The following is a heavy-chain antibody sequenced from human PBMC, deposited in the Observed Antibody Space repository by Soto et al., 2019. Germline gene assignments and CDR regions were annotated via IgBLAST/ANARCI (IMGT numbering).Heavy chain of an antibody. V-gene: IGHV1-46*01. D-gene: IGHD6-13*01. CDR2: INPLPTSGST. J-gene: IGHJ4*02. Sequence: ASVKVSCKASGYIFTNYYIHWVRQAPGQGLEWMAIINPLPTSGSTNYTQKFQGRVTVTRDTSTSTVYLELSSLRSDDTAVYYCARDLAAAAYWGQGTLVTVSS. CDR1: GYIFTNYY. CDR3: ARDLAAAAY.